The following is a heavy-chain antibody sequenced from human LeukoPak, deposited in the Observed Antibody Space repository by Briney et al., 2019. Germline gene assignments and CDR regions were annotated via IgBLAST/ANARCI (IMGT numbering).Heavy chain of an antibody. CDR1: GGSISSSYW. Sequence: SGTLSLTCGVSGGSISSSYWWSWVRQPPGKGLEWIGEIYHSGSTNYNPSLKSRVTISMDKSKNQFSLNLSSVTAADTAVYYCARADIVATMDYWGQGTLVTVSS. CDR2: IYHSGST. CDR3: ARADIVATMDY. D-gene: IGHD5-12*01. V-gene: IGHV4-4*02. J-gene: IGHJ4*02.